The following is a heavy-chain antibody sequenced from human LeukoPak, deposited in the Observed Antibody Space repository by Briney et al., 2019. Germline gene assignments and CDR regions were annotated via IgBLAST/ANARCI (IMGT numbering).Heavy chain of an antibody. CDR2: IYYSGST. CDR1: GGSISSGGYY. Sequence: SETLSLTCTVSGGSISSGGYYWSWVRQPPGKGLEWIGYIYYSGSTNYNPSLKSRVTISVDTSKNQFSLKLSSVTAADTAVYYCARGSRRLSLYYFDYWGQGTLVTVSS. V-gene: IGHV4-61*08. CDR3: ARGSRRLSLYYFDY. D-gene: IGHD2-2*01. J-gene: IGHJ4*02.